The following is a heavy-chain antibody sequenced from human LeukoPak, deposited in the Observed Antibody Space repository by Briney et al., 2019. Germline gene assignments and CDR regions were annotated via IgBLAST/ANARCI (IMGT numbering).Heavy chain of an antibody. CDR3: ARLGTGYDSSGYSIGWFDP. V-gene: IGHV4-39*01. J-gene: IGHJ5*02. CDR2: IYYSGST. D-gene: IGHD3-22*01. CDR1: GGSISISTYY. Sequence: SETLSLTCTVSGGSISISTYYWGWIRQPQGKGLEWIGNIYYSGSTYYNPSLKSRVTISVDTSKNQFSLRLSSVTAADTAVYYCARLGTGYDSSGYSIGWFDPWGQGTLVTVSS.